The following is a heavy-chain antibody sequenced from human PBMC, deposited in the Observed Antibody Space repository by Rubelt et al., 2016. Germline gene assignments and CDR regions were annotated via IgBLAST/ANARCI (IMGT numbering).Heavy chain of an antibody. Sequence: EVQLVESGGDLVQPGGSQRLSCAASGFNFDTYGMNWVRQAPGKGLEWVSYISGSSGTINYADSVEGRFTISRDNARNSLFLQMHSLRDEDTAVYFCVRDGPATDDFDYWGQGTLVTVSS. CDR1: GFNFDTYG. CDR3: VRDGPATDDFDY. CDR2: ISGSSGTI. J-gene: IGHJ4*02. D-gene: IGHD2-2*01. V-gene: IGHV3-48*02.